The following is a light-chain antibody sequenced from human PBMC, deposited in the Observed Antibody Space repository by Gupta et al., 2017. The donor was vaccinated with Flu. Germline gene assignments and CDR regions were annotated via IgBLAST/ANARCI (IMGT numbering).Light chain of an antibody. V-gene: IGLV2-11*01. CDR2: DVS. CDR3: CSYAGTYTWV. CDR1: SSDVSGSNY. J-gene: IGLJ3*02. Sequence: SSDVSGSNYVSWYQHHPGKAPNLILYDVSRRPSGVPDRFSGSPSGNTAFLTVSGLQGVDEADYYCCSYAGTYTWVFGGGTKLTVL.